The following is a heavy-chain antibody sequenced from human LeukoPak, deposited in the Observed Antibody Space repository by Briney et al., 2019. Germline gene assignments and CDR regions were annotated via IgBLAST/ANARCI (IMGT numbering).Heavy chain of an antibody. V-gene: IGHV3-23*01. D-gene: IGHD3-10*02. CDR2: ISGSAIST. J-gene: IGHJ4*02. CDR3: AKDIYPRSTCSGCRPFDY. CDR1: GFIFSSYG. Sequence: GGSLRLSCIASGFIFSSYGMHWVRQAPGKGLEWVSSISGSAISTYYTDSVKGRFTISRDNSKNTMYLQMKSLRAEDTAVYYCAKDIYPRSTCSGCRPFDYWGQGTLVTVSS.